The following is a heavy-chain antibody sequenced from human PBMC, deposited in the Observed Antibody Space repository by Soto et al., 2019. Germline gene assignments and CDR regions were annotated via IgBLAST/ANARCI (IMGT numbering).Heavy chain of an antibody. J-gene: IGHJ6*03. CDR2: ISGSGGST. D-gene: IGHD3-10*01. V-gene: IGHV3-23*01. CDR1: GFTFSSYA. Sequence: GGSLRLSCAASGFTFSSYAMSWVRQATGKGLEWVSAISGSGGSTYYADSVKGRFTISRDNSKNTLYLQMNSLRAEDTAVYYCAKDFLQSTMVRGDNYYYYYMDVWGKGTTVTVSS. CDR3: AKDFLQSTMVRGDNYYYYYMDV.